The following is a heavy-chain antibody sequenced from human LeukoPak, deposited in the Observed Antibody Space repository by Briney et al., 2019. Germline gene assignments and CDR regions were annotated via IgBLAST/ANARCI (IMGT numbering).Heavy chain of an antibody. CDR1: GFTFSDYY. Sequence: GGSLRLSCAASGFTFSDYYMNWIRQAPGKGLEWVSYISSSSTYTNYADSVKSRFTISRDNAKNSLYLQMNSLRAEDTAVYYCARGVDLVGELDYWGQGTLVTVSS. CDR2: ISSSSTYT. CDR3: ARGVDLVGELDY. V-gene: IGHV3-11*05. J-gene: IGHJ4*02. D-gene: IGHD1-26*01.